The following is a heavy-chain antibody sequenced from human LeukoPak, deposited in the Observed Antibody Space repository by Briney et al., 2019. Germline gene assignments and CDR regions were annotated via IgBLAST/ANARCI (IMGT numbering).Heavy chain of an antibody. CDR2: IYHSGST. D-gene: IGHD3-22*01. CDR1: GYSISSDYY. CDR3: ARVDYYDSSGYITGAFDI. Sequence: SETLSLTCAVSGYSISSDYYWGWIRQPPGKGLEWVGSIYHSGSTYYNPSLKSRVTISVDTSKNQFSLKLSSVTAADTAVYYCARVDYYDSSGYITGAFDIWGQGTMVTVSS. J-gene: IGHJ3*02. V-gene: IGHV4-38-2*01.